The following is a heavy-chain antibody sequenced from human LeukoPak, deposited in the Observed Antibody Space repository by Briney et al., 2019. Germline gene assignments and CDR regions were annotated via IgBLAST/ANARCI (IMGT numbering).Heavy chain of an antibody. CDR3: ARGRTTFDY. CDR2: IYYSGST. V-gene: IGHV4-30-4*01. J-gene: IGHJ4*02. CDR1: GGSISSGDYY. D-gene: IGHD1-1*01. Sequence: PSETLSLTCTVSGGSISSGDYYWSWIRQPPGKGLEWIGYIYYSGSTYYNPSPKSRLTISVDTSKNQFSLKLSSVTAADTAVYYCARGRTTFDYWGQGTLVTVSS.